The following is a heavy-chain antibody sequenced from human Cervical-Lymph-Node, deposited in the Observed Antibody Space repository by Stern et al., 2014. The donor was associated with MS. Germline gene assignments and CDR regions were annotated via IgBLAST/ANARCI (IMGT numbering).Heavy chain of an antibody. J-gene: IGHJ4*02. V-gene: IGHV7-4-1*02. CDR3: ARDRRRSDY. CDR2: INTNTGNP. Sequence: QVQLVQSGSELKKPGASVKVSCKASGYTFNSYSMNWVRQAPGQGLEWMGWINTNTGNPTYAQDFTGRLVFSLDTSVNTAYLKISSLKTEDTAVYYCARDRRRSDYWGQGTLVTVSS. CDR1: GYTFNSYS.